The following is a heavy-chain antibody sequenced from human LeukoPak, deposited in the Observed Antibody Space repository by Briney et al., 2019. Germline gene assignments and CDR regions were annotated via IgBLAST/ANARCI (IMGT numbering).Heavy chain of an antibody. CDR3: ARVSQLWFIPDY. CDR2: IWYDGSNK. J-gene: IGHJ4*02. CDR1: GLTFSSYG. D-gene: IGHD5-18*01. V-gene: IGHV3-33*01. Sequence: GGSLRLSCAASGLTFSSYGMHWVRQAPGKGLEWVAVIWYDGSNKYYADSVKGRFTISRDNSKNTLYLQMNSLRAEDTAVYYCARVSQLWFIPDYWGQGTLVTVSS.